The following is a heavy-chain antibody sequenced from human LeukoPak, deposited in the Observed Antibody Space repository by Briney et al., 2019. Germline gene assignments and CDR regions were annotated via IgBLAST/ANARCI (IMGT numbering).Heavy chain of an antibody. CDR1: GGSISSGDYY. V-gene: IGHV4-30-4*01. Sequence: SETLSLTCTVSGGSISSGDYYWGWIRQPPGKGLEWIGYIYYSGSTYYNPSLESRVTISVDTSKNQFSLKLSSVTAADTAVYYCARERSITIFGVVTADAFDIWGQGTMVTVSS. D-gene: IGHD3-3*01. CDR2: IYYSGST. CDR3: ARERSITIFGVVTADAFDI. J-gene: IGHJ3*02.